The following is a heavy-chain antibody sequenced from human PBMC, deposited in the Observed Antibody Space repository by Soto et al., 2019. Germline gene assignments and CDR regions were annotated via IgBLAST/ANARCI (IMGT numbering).Heavy chain of an antibody. CDR2: IYYSGST. CDR1: GGSISSYY. D-gene: IGHD6-19*01. V-gene: IGHV4-59*01. J-gene: IGHJ5*02. CDR3: ARDRAGAGIGLNGFAP. Sequence: SSETLSLTCTVSGGSISSYYWSWIRQPPGKGLEWIGYIYYSGSTNYNPSLKSRVTISVDTSKNQFSLKLGSVTAADTAVYYCARDRAGAGIGLNGFAPGGREPLVTVPS.